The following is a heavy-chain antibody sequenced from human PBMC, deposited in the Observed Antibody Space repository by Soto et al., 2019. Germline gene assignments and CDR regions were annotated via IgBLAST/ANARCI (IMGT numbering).Heavy chain of an antibody. CDR2: INAGNGNT. CDR3: ARTSGYYVYDY. D-gene: IGHD3-22*01. CDR1: GYTVTSYA. J-gene: IGHJ4*02. V-gene: IGHV1-3*01. Sequence: QVPLVQSGAEVKKPGASVKVSCKASGYTVTSYAMHWVRQAPGQRLEWMGWINAGNGNTKYSQKFQGRVTITRDTSASTAYMELSSLRSEDTAVYYCARTSGYYVYDYWGQGTLVTVSS.